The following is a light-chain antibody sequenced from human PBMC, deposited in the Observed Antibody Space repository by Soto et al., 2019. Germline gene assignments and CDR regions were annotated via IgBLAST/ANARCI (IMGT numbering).Light chain of an antibody. Sequence: SPGERATLSCRASQSVSNNYLAWYQQKPGQAPRLLIYGASNRATGIPDRFSGSGSGTDFTLAISSLQPEDSATYYCLQDINYPWTFGQGTKVDIK. CDR1: QSVSNNY. CDR3: LQDINYPWT. V-gene: IGKV3D-7*01. CDR2: GAS. J-gene: IGKJ1*01.